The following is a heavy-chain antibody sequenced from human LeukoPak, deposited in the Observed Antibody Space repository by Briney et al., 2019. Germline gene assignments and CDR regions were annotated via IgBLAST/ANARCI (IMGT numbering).Heavy chain of an antibody. CDR3: ARDSRIAVAGFYYFDY. CDR1: GGSISSYY. D-gene: IGHD6-19*01. CDR2: LYRSGST. V-gene: IGHV4-38-2*02. Sequence: SETLSLTCTVSGGSISSYYWGWIRQPPGKGLEWIGSLYRSGSTYYNPSLKSRVTISLDTSKNQFSLKLSSVTAADTAVYYCARDSRIAVAGFYYFDYWGQGTLVTVSS. J-gene: IGHJ4*02.